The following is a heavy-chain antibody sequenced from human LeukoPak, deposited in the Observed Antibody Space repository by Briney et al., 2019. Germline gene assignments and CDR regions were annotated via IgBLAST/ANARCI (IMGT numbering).Heavy chain of an antibody. CDR1: GYTFTGYY. Sequence: GASVKVSCKASGYTFTGYYMHWVRQAPGQGLEWMGWINPNSGGTNYAQKFQGRVTMTRDTSISTAYMELSRLRSDDTAVYYCARKEHYVDIVATIIDYWGQGTLVTVSS. CDR2: INPNSGGT. J-gene: IGHJ4*02. D-gene: IGHD5-12*01. V-gene: IGHV1-2*02. CDR3: ARKEHYVDIVATIIDY.